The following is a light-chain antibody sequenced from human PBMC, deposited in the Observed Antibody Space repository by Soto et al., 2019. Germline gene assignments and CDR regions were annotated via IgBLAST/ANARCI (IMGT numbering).Light chain of an antibody. J-gene: IGKJ2*01. Sequence: DIQMTQSPSSVSASVGDRVTITCRASQGISSWLVWYQQKPGKGPELLIYAASSLQSGVPSRFSGSGSGTDFTLTISSLQPEDFATYYCQQGSSFPYTFGQGTKLEIK. CDR1: QGISSW. V-gene: IGKV1-12*01. CDR2: AAS. CDR3: QQGSSFPYT.